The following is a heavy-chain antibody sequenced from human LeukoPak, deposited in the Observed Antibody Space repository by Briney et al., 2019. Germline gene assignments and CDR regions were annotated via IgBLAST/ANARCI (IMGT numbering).Heavy chain of an antibody. CDR2: ISAYNGNT. Sequence: ASVKVSCKASGYTFTSYGISWVRQAPGQGLEWMGWISAYNGNTNYAQKLQGRVTMTTDTSTSTAYMELRSLRSDDTAVYYCARGRSDGGYDSGDMDVWGKGTTVTVSS. CDR3: ARGRSDGGYDSGDMDV. J-gene: IGHJ6*04. D-gene: IGHD5-12*01. CDR1: GYTFTSYG. V-gene: IGHV1-18*01.